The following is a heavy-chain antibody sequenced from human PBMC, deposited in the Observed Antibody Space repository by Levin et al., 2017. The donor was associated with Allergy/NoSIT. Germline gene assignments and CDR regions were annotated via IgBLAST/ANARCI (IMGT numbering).Heavy chain of an antibody. CDR3: ARDRREYYYSSTYSL. V-gene: IGHV3-11*01. CDR2: ISGSGNTI. J-gene: IGHJ4*02. CDR1: GFSFSDYY. Sequence: SCAASGFSFSDYYMAWIRLAPGRGLERISSISGSGNTIYYADSVKGRFTISRDNAKKSLDLQMNSLRVEDTAVYFCARDRREYYYSSTYSLWGQGTLVTVSS. D-gene: IGHD2/OR15-2a*01.